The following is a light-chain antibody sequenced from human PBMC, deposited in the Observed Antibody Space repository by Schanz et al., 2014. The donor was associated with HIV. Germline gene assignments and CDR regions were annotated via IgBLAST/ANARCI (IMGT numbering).Light chain of an antibody. CDR3: QQYYTSPT. CDR1: QSVGSD. Sequence: ELVMTQSPATLSVSPGERATLSCRASQSVGSDLAWYQHKPGQAPRLLIYGASTRATGIPARFSGSGSGREFTLTISSLQSEDFAVYYCQQYYTSPTFGPGTKVDFK. J-gene: IGKJ3*01. CDR2: GAS. V-gene: IGKV3-15*01.